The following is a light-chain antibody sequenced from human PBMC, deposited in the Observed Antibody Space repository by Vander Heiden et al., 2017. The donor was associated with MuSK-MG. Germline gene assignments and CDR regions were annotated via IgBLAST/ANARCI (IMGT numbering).Light chain of an antibody. V-gene: IGKV2-29*03. J-gene: IGKJ5*01. Sequence: DTVLTQTPLSLSVTPGQPASISCKSSQSLLKSDGRTYLYWYLQRPGQPPQLLISEVSSRFSGVPDRFSGSGSATDFTLEISRVEAEDFGVYFCMQTLHLPITFGQGTRLEIK. CDR1: QSLLKSDGRTY. CDR2: EVS. CDR3: MQTLHLPIT.